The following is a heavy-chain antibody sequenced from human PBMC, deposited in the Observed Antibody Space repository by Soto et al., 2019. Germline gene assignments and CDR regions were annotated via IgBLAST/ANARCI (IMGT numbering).Heavy chain of an antibody. CDR2: IYYSGST. CDR3: ARQTQWLVQGWFDP. CDR1: GGSISSSSYY. Sequence: SETLSLTCTVSGGSISSSSYYWGWIRQPPGKGLEWIGSIYYSGSTYYNPSLKSRVTISVDTSKNQFSLKLSSVTAADTAVYYCARQTQWLVQGWFDPWGQGTLVTVSS. J-gene: IGHJ5*02. D-gene: IGHD6-19*01. V-gene: IGHV4-39*01.